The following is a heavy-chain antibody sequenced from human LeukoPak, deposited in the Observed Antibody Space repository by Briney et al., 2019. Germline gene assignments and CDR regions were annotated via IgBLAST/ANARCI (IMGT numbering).Heavy chain of an antibody. V-gene: IGHV4-59*01. J-gene: IGHJ5*02. CDR3: AGQGLRFLEWLT. CDR1: GGSISSYY. Sequence: SETLSLTCTVSGGSISSYYWSWIRQPPGKGLEWIGYIYYSGSTNYNPSLKSRVTISVDTSKNQFSLKLSSVTAADTAVYYCAGQGLRFLEWLTWGQGTLVTVSS. CDR2: IYYSGST. D-gene: IGHD3-3*01.